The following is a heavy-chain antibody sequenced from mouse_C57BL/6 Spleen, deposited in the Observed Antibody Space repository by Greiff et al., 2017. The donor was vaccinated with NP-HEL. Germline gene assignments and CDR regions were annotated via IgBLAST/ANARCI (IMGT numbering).Heavy chain of an antibody. Sequence: VQLQQPGAELVRPGTSVKLSCKASGYTFTSYWMHWVKQRPGQGLEWIGVIDPSDSYTNYNQKFKGKATLTVDTSSSTAYMQLSSLTSEDSAVYYCARWLTTVGGYWGQGTTLTVSS. CDR3: ARWLTTVGGY. J-gene: IGHJ2*01. CDR1: GYTFTSYW. D-gene: IGHD1-1*01. V-gene: IGHV1-59*01. CDR2: IDPSDSYT.